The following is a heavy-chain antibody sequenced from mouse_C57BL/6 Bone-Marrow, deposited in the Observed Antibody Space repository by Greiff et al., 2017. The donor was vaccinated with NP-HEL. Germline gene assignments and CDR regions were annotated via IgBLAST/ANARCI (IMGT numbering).Heavy chain of an antibody. CDR3: ARTGTWKGYYFDY. CDR1: GYTFTDYY. CDR2: IYPGSGNT. Sequence: QVQLQQSGPELVRPGASVKLSCKASGYTFTDYYINWVKQRPGQGLEWIARIYPGSGNTYYNEKFKGKATLTAEKSSSTAYMQLSSLTSEDSAVYFCARTGTWKGYYFDYWGQGTTLTVSS. J-gene: IGHJ2*01. V-gene: IGHV1-76*01. D-gene: IGHD4-1*01.